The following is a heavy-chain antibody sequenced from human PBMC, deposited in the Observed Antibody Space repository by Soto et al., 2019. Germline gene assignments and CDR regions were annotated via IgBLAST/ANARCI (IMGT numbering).Heavy chain of an antibody. J-gene: IGHJ4*02. CDR1: GFTFSSYG. D-gene: IGHD2-8*01. V-gene: IGHV3-23*01. CDR3: AKLRDFVVLPAGILDY. CDR2: ISGGGDSI. Sequence: PGGSLRLSCAASGFTFSSYGISWIRLSPGKGLEWVSVISGGGDSIYYTPSVKGRFTISRDDFRNTLYLQMNSLRTEDTAIYYCAKLRDFVVLPAGILDYWGPGTLVTVSS.